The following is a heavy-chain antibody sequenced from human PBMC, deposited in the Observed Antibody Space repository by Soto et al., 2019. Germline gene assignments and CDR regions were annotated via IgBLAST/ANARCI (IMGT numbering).Heavy chain of an antibody. J-gene: IGHJ4*02. CDR1: GGTFSSNA. D-gene: IGHD5-18*01. CDR2: IVPIFGTA. CDR3: ATGGLGNSSAPLLYFEL. V-gene: IGHV1-69*12. Sequence: QVQLVQSGAEVKKPESSVKVTCKASGGTFSSNAISWVRQAPGPGLEWMGGIVPIFGTAHYAQKFQGRVTITADESTSTAFMERRSLKSEDTAVCYCATGGLGNSSAPLLYFELWGQGTLVTVSS.